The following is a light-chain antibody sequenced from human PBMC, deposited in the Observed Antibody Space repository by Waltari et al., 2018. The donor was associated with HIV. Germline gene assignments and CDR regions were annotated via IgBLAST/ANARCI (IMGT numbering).Light chain of an antibody. CDR3: QQYDTLPLT. Sequence: DIQMTQSPSSLSASVGARVTITCQASQDISKYVNWYQQKPGKAPKLLICDTSNLETGVPSRFSGGGSVTNFTFTISSLQSEDLATYFCQQYDTLPLTFGGGTKVEIK. J-gene: IGKJ4*01. CDR1: QDISKY. V-gene: IGKV1-33*01. CDR2: DTS.